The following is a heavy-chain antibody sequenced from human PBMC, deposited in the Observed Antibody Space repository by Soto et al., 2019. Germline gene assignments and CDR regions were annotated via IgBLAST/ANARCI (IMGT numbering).Heavy chain of an antibody. Sequence: PGGSLRLSCVASGFIFSNFGMHWVRQAPGKGLEWVAVISCDEKIKQYADSVRGRFAISRDNSKNTLYLQMTSLRAEDTAIYYCARGLRSVLDYWGQGTLVTVSS. CDR3: ARGLRSVLDY. D-gene: IGHD6-6*01. V-gene: IGHV3-33*01. J-gene: IGHJ4*02. CDR2: ISCDEKIK. CDR1: GFIFSNFG.